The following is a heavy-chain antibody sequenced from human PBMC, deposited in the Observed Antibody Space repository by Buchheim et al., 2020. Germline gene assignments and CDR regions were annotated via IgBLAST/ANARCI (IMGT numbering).Heavy chain of an antibody. CDR2: ISGSGGST. J-gene: IGHJ6*02. Sequence: EVQLLESGGGLVQPGGSLRLSCAASGFTFSSYAMSWVRQAPGKGLEWVSAISGSGGSTYYADSVKGRFTISRDNSKNTLYLQMNSLRAEDTAVYYCAKDQIRGKRTTVTTPYYYYGMDVWGQGTT. D-gene: IGHD4-11*01. V-gene: IGHV3-23*01. CDR1: GFTFSSYA. CDR3: AKDQIRGKRTTVTTPYYYYGMDV.